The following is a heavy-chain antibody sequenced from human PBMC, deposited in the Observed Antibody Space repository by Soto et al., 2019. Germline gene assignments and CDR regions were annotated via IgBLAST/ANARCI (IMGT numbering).Heavy chain of an antibody. CDR3: ARARNPYCSGGSCYPYDAFAI. Sequence: GASVKVSCKASGYTFTSYGISWVRQAPGQGLEWMGWISAYNGNTNYAQKLQGRVTMTTDTSTSTAYMELRSLRSDDTAVYYCARARNPYCSGGSCYPYDAFAIWGQGTMVTVSS. CDR1: GYTFTSYG. V-gene: IGHV1-18*01. CDR2: ISAYNGNT. D-gene: IGHD2-15*01. J-gene: IGHJ3*02.